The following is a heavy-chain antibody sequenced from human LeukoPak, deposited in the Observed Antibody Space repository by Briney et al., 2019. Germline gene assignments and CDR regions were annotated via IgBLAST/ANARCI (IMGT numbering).Heavy chain of an antibody. V-gene: IGHV1-18*01. D-gene: IGHD6-13*01. CDR1: GYTFTSYG. J-gene: IGHJ4*02. Sequence: GASVKVSCKASGYTFTSYGISWVRQAPGQGLEWMGWISAYNGNTNYAQKLQGRVTMTTDTSTSTAYMELRSLRSDDTAVYYCARERLGIAAAADDYWGQGTLVTVSS. CDR2: ISAYNGNT. CDR3: ARERLGIAAAADDY.